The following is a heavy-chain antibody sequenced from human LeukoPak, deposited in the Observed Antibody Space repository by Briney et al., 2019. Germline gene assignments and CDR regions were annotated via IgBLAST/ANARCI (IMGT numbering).Heavy chain of an antibody. J-gene: IGHJ5*02. CDR2: IIPIFGTA. D-gene: IGHD3-22*01. CDR1: GGTFSSYA. CDR3: AREAGNYYDSSGYYRGWFDP. V-gene: IGHV1-69*13. Sequence: SVKVSCKASGGTFSSYAISWVRQAPGQGLEWMGGIIPIFGTANYAQKFQGRVTITADESTSTAYMELSSLRSEDTAVYYCAREAGNYYDSSGYYRGWFDPWGQGTLVTVSS.